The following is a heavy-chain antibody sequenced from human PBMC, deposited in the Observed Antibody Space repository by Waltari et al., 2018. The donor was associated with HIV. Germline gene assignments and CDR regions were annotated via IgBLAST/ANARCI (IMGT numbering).Heavy chain of an antibody. D-gene: IGHD2-8*01. Sequence: QVQLVESGGGVVQPGRSLRLSCAASGFTFSSYGMHWVRQAPGKGVGGGDVIWYGGNNKYLAEFGKGPFPISRDKSKNTPYLQMNSLRAEDTAVYYFARDLQGHDFAGVGWGQGTLVTVSS. J-gene: IGHJ4*02. V-gene: IGHV3-33*01. CDR2: IWYGGNNK. CDR3: ARDLQGHDFAGVG. CDR1: GFTFSSYG.